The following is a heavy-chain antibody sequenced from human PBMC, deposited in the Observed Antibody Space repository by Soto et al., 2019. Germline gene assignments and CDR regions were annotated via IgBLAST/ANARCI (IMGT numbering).Heavy chain of an antibody. CDR1: GFTFDDYA. CDR2: ISGDGGST. D-gene: IGHD1-26*01. CDR3: AKDSGDSGSYKGWDYYYGMDV. Sequence: GGSLRLSCAASGFTFDDYAMHWVRQAPGKGLEWVSLISGDGGSTYYADSVKGRFTISRDNSKNSLYLQMNSLRTEDTALYYCAKDSGDSGSYKGWDYYYGMDVWGQGTTVTVSS. V-gene: IGHV3-43*02. J-gene: IGHJ6*02.